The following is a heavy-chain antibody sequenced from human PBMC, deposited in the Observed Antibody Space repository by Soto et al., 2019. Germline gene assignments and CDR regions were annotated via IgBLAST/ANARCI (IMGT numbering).Heavy chain of an antibody. CDR2: ISYDGSNK. CDR3: ARDYYYDISGTLGYFDY. J-gene: IGHJ4*02. D-gene: IGHD3-22*01. Sequence: QVQLVESGGGVVQPGRSLRLSCAASGFTFSSYAMHWVRQAPGKGLEWVAVISYDGSNKYYADSVKGRFTISRDNSKNTLYLQMNSLGAEDTAVYYCARDYYYDISGTLGYFDYLGQGTLVTVSS. CDR1: GFTFSSYA. V-gene: IGHV3-30-3*01.